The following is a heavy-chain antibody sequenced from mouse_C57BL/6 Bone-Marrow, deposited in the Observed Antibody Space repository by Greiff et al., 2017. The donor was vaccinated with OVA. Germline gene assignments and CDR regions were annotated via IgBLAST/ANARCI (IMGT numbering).Heavy chain of an antibody. CDR1: GFSFTSSF. V-gene: IGHV5-6*02. CDR3: ARPERGAMDY. CDR2: ISSGGSYT. Sequence: VKLLASGGDLVKPGASLQLSCPASGFSFTSSFLSFFRPTPDQWLEWVATISSGGSYTYYPDSVKGRFTISRDNAKNTLYLQMSSLKSEDTAMYYCARPERGAMDYWGQGTSVTVSS. J-gene: IGHJ4*01.